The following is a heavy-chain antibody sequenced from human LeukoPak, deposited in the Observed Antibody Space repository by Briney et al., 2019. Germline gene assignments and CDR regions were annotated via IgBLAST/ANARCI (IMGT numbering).Heavy chain of an antibody. CDR2: LSGSGGRT. V-gene: IGHV3-23*01. CDR3: ARAASGSYRLYFDY. D-gene: IGHD1-26*01. Sequence: PGGSLRVSCVASGFTFSSYAMSWVRQAPGKGLEWVSGLSGSGGRTYYTDSVKGRFTISRENAKNSLYLQMNSLRAGDTAVYYCARAASGSYRLYFDYWGQGTLVTVSS. J-gene: IGHJ4*02. CDR1: GFTFSSYA.